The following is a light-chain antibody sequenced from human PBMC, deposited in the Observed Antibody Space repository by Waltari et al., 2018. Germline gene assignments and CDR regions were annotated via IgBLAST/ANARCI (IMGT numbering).Light chain of an antibody. CDR3: QRYGTLPAN. CDR2: DAS. Sequence: EIGLTQSPGTLSLSPGERATLSCRASQSVSRVLRTLAWYQQKPGQAPRLLIYDASTRATGIPDRFSGSGSGTDFTLTISRLEPDDFAVYYCQRYGTLPANFGQGTKVEIK. CDR1: QSVSRVLRT. J-gene: IGKJ1*01. V-gene: IGKV3-20*01.